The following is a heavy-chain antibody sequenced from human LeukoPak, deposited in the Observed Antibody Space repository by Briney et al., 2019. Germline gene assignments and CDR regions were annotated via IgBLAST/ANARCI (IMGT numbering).Heavy chain of an antibody. CDR1: GFTFSDHY. D-gene: IGHD6-13*01. CDR2: ISSGSTYT. Sequence: GGSLRLSCEVSGFTFSDHYMSWIRQAPGKRLEWVSYISSGSTYTNYADSVEGRFTISRDNAKNSLYLQMNSLRAEDTAVYYCATTPIAAAGPDYWGQGTLVTVSS. CDR3: ATTPIAAAGPDY. V-gene: IGHV3-11*03. J-gene: IGHJ4*02.